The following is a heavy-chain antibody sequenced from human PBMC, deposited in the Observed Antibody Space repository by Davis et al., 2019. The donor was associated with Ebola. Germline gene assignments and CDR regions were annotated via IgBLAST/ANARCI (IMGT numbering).Heavy chain of an antibody. Sequence: GESLKISCAASGFTFSSFGMHWVRQAPGKGLVWLALIWYDGSNEYYADSVKGRFTISRDNSKSTLFLQMNSLRAEDTAVYYCAAINYDIFTGYYQDYWGQGTQVTGSS. CDR2: IWYDGSNE. J-gene: IGHJ4*02. D-gene: IGHD3-9*01. CDR1: GFTFSSFG. CDR3: AAINYDIFTGYYQDY. V-gene: IGHV3-33*01.